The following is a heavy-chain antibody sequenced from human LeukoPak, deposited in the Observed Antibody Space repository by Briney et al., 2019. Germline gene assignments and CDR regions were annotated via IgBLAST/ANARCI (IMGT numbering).Heavy chain of an antibody. J-gene: IGHJ5*02. CDR1: GFSFSNYD. D-gene: IGHD3-10*01. V-gene: IGHV3-23*01. CDR3: AGKVPGGDYYFDL. Sequence: QSGGSLRLSCVASGFSFSNYDMTWVRQAPGKGLEWVSSISDSGRYIFRADALAGRFSIYRDNSENTLYLQLNSLRAEDTAIYFCAGKVPGGDYYFDLWGQGMLVTVSS. CDR2: ISDSGRYI.